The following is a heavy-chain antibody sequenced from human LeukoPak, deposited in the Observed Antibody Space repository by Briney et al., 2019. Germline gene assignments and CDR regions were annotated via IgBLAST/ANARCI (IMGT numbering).Heavy chain of an antibody. CDR3: ARVLYSFGRHFDY. CDR1: GGSVSSGSYY. Sequence: PWETLSLTCTVSGGSVSSGSYYWSWIRQPPGKGLEWIGYIYYSGSTNYNPSLKSRVTISVDTSKNQFSLKLSSVTAADTAVYYCARVLYSFGRHFDYWGQGTLVTVSS. CDR2: IYYSGST. V-gene: IGHV4-61*01. J-gene: IGHJ4*02. D-gene: IGHD5-12*01.